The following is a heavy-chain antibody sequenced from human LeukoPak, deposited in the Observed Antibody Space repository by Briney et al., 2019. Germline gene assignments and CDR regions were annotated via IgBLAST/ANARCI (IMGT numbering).Heavy chain of an antibody. CDR1: GFSFGSFA. CDR3: ARDGVGTAFDL. D-gene: IGHD1-26*01. CDR2: IIGSGGTT. Sequence: PGGSLRLSCAASGFSFGSFAMSWVRQAPGKGLEWVSGIIGSGGTTFYADSVNGRFTISRDNSKNTLYLQMNSLRAEDTAVFYCARDGVGTAFDLWGQGTMVTVSS. J-gene: IGHJ3*01. V-gene: IGHV3-23*01.